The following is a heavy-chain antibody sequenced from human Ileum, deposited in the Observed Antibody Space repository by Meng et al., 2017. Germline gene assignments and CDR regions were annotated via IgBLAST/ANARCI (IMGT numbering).Heavy chain of an antibody. CDR2: INPDGNII. CDR3: TRDFDDGYGL. Sequence: GESLKISCAASGFTFSDYYMKWVRQAPGKGLEWVSRINPDGNIIAYADSVKGRFTISRDNAKKTLYLQLNNLRDEDTAVYYCTRDFDDGYGLWGQGTLVTVSS. CDR1: GFTFSDYY. V-gene: IGHV3-74*01. D-gene: IGHD5-24*01. J-gene: IGHJ4*02.